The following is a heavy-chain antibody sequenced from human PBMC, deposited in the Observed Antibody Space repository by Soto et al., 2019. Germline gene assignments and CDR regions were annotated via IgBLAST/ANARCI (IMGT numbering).Heavy chain of an antibody. CDR1: GGSISSYY. CDR2: IYYSGST. J-gene: IGHJ6*02. Sequence: PSETLSLTCTVSGGSISSYYWSWIRRPPGKGLEWIGYIYYSGSTNYNPSLKSRVTISVDTSKNQFSLKLSSVTAADTAVYYCARDFPAPSGRHNYGMDVWGQGTTVTVSS. D-gene: IGHD2-2*01. V-gene: IGHV4-59*01. CDR3: ARDFPAPSGRHNYGMDV.